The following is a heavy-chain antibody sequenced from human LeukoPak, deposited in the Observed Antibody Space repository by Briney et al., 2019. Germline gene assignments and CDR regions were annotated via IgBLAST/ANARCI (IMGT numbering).Heavy chain of an antibody. CDR2: IYYSGST. CDR1: GGSISSSSYY. CDR3: ARVGSSSWYHLRRYFDY. V-gene: IGHV4-39*01. Sequence: SETLSLTCTVSGGSISSSSYYWGWIRQPTGTGLEWIGSIYYSGSTYYNPSLKSRVTISVDTCKNQFSLKLSSVTAADTAVYYCARVGSSSWYHLRRYFDYWGQGTLVTVSS. D-gene: IGHD6-13*01. J-gene: IGHJ4*02.